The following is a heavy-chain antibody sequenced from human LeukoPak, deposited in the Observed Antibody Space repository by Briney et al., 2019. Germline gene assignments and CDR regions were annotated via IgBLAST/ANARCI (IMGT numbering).Heavy chain of an antibody. J-gene: IGHJ2*01. CDR2: ISWNSGSI. Sequence: GRSLRLSCAASGFTFDDYAMHWDRQAPGKGLEWVSGISWNSGSIGYADSVKGRFTISRDNAKNSLYLQMNSLRAEDTALYYCAKGPGSSWYWGGGYFDLWGRGTLVTVSS. CDR1: GFTFDDYA. D-gene: IGHD6-13*01. CDR3: AKGPGSSWYWGGGYFDL. V-gene: IGHV3-9*01.